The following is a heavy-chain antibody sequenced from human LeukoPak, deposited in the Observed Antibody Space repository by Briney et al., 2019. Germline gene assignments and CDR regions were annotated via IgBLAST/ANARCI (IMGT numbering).Heavy chain of an antibody. CDR1: GYTFNSYG. Sequence: ASVKVSCKASGYTFNSYGMNWVRQAPGQGLEWMGWINTNTGDPTYAQGFTGRFVFSLDTSVSTAYLQINSLKAEDTAVYYCARDVLRWFGGLPNNWFDPWGQGTLVTVSS. D-gene: IGHD3-10*01. CDR3: ARDVLRWFGGLPNNWFDP. CDR2: INTNTGDP. J-gene: IGHJ5*02. V-gene: IGHV7-4-1*02.